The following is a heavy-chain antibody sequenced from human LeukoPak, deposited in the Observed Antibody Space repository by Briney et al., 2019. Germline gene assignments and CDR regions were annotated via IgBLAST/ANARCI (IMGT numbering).Heavy chain of an antibody. V-gene: IGHV4-59*12. J-gene: IGHJ5*02. CDR1: GDSISSYY. CDR3: ARLLSVVPADDNWFDP. D-gene: IGHD2-2*01. Sequence: SETLSLTCTVSGDSISSYYWSWMRQPPGKGLEWIGYIYFSGTTYYNPSLKSRVTISVDRSKNQFSLKLSSVTAADTAVYYCARLLSVVPADDNWFDPWGQGTLVTVSS. CDR2: IYFSGTT.